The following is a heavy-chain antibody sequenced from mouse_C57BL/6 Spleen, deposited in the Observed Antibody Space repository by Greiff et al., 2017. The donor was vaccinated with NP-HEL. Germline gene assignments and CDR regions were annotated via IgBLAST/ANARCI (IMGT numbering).Heavy chain of an antibody. CDR1: GYSITSGYY. CDR3: ARGDGYFFAY. V-gene: IGHV3-6*01. D-gene: IGHD2-3*01. J-gene: IGHJ3*01. CDR2: ISYDGSN. Sequence: DVQLQESGPGLVKPSQSLSLTCSVTGYSITSGYYWNWIRQFPGNKLEWMGYISYDGSNNYNPSLKNRISITRDTSKNQFFLKLNSVTTEDTATYYCARGDGYFFAYWGQRTLVTVSA.